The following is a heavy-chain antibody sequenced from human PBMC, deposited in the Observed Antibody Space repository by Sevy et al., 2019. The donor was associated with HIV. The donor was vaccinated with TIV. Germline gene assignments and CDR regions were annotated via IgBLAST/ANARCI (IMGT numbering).Heavy chain of an antibody. V-gene: IGHV4-38-2*01. CDR1: GYSISSGYY. J-gene: IGHJ5*02. Sequence: SETLSLTCAVSGYSISSGYYWGWIRQPPGKGLEWIGSIYHSGSTYYNPSLKSRVTISVDTSKNQFSLKLSSVTAADTAGYYGARQRPDIVVVPGAKGGWFDPWGQGTLVTVSS. CDR2: IYHSGST. D-gene: IGHD2-2*01. CDR3: ARQRPDIVVVPGAKGGWFDP.